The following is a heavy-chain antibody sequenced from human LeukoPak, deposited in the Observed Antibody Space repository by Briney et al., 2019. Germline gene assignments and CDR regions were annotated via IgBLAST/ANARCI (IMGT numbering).Heavy chain of an antibody. CDR2: IYSGGST. D-gene: IGHD6-19*01. CDR3: ARVSSSGWYEAFDT. CDR1: GFTVSSNY. J-gene: IGHJ3*02. Sequence: PGGSLRLSCAASGFTVSSNYMSWVRQAPGKGLEWVSVIYSGGSTYYADSVKGRFTISRDNSKNTLYLQMNSLRAEDTAVYYCARVSSSGWYEAFDTWGQGTMVTVSS. V-gene: IGHV3-53*01.